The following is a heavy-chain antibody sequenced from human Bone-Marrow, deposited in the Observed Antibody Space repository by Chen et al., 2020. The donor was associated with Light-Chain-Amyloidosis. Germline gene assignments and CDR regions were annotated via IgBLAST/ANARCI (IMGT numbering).Heavy chain of an antibody. CDR1: GFDFSRFG. Sequence: QVQLVESGGGVVQPGKSLRLSCAASGFDFSRFGMHWVRQAPGKGLEWLTSTWHDGTYTYYGDSVRGRFTISRANSKNILYLQMNSLRAEDTALYYCARALDSTGYLIAYWGQGTLVTVSS. D-gene: IGHD3-22*01. CDR3: ARALDSTGYLIAY. J-gene: IGHJ4*02. V-gene: IGHV3-33*01. CDR2: TWHDGTYT.